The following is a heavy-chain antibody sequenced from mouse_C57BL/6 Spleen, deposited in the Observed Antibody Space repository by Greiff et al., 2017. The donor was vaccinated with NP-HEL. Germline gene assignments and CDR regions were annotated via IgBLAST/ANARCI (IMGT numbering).Heavy chain of an antibody. Sequence: QVQLQQSGAELARPGASVKMSCKASGYTFTSYTMHWVKQRPGQGLEWIGYINPSSGYTKYNQKFKDKATLTADKSSSTAYMQLSSLTSEDSAVYYCARNSNYVRFAYWGQGTLVTVSA. D-gene: IGHD2-5*01. CDR1: GYTFTSYT. J-gene: IGHJ3*01. V-gene: IGHV1-4*01. CDR3: ARNSNYVRFAY. CDR2: INPSSGYT.